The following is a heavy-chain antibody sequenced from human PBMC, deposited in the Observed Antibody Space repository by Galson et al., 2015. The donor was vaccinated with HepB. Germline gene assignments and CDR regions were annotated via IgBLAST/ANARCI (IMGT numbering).Heavy chain of an antibody. CDR2: INPSGGST. CDR3: ARGNYYDSSGYKAVNAFDI. CDR1: GYTFNSYY. D-gene: IGHD3-22*01. J-gene: IGHJ3*02. Sequence: SVRVSCKASGYTFNSYYVHWVRQAPGQGLEWMGIINPSGGSTSYAQKFQGRVTMTRDASTSTVYMELSSLRSEDTAVYYCARGNYYDSSGYKAVNAFDIWGQGTMVTVSS. V-gene: IGHV1-46*02.